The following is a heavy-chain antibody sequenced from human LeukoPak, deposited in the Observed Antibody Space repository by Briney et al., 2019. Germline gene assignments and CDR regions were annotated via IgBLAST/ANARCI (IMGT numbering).Heavy chain of an antibody. CDR3: AKYPSFGESNYYYYYMDV. CDR1: GFTFSSYS. Sequence: RAGGSLRLSCAASGFTFSSYSMNWVRQAPGKGLEWVSSISSSSSYIYYADSVKGRFTISRDNSKNTLYLQMNSLRAEDTAVYYCAKYPSFGESNYYYYYMDVWGKGTTVTVSS. D-gene: IGHD3-10*01. V-gene: IGHV3-21*04. J-gene: IGHJ6*03. CDR2: ISSSSSYI.